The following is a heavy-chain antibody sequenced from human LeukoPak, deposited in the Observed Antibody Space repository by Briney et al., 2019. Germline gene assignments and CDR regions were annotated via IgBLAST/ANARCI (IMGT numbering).Heavy chain of an antibody. Sequence: RPSVKLSCTASGYTFTSYDVTWVRQATGQGLDSMGWMNPNSGDTGYAQNFRGEVTMTRNTSRSTAYMELGSLRSEETAVYYCTSSSNGAVSGEDYWGQGTLVTVSS. J-gene: IGHJ4*02. CDR1: GYTFTSYD. CDR2: MNPNSGDT. D-gene: IGHD3-10*01. V-gene: IGHV1-8*01. CDR3: TSSSNGAVSGEDY.